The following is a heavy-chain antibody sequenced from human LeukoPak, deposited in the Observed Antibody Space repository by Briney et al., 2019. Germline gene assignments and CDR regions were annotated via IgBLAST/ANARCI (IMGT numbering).Heavy chain of an antibody. CDR2: IGTSSSTI. CDR3: ARHDYGGNSGDY. CDR1: GFTFSTYG. D-gene: IGHD4-23*01. J-gene: IGHJ4*02. V-gene: IGHV3-48*02. Sequence: RGSLRLSCAASGFTFSTYGMNWVRQAPGKGLERVSYIGTSSSTIYYADSVKGRFTISRDNAKNSLYLQMNSLRDEDTAVYYCARHDYGGNSGDYWGQGTLVTVSS.